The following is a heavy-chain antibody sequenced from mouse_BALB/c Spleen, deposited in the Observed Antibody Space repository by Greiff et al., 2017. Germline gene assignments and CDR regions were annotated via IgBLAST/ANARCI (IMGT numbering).Heavy chain of an antibody. CDR2: INPSNGRT. CDR3: AGLWDWIAY. V-gene: IGHV1S81*02. D-gene: IGHD6-2*01. CDR1: GYTFTSYW. J-gene: IGHJ3*01. Sequence: QVKLQQPGAELVKPGASVKLSCKASGYTFTSYWMHWVKQRPGQGLEWIGEINPSNGRTNYNEKFKSKATLTVDKSSSTAYMQLSSLTSEDSAVYYCAGLWDWIAYWGQGTLVTVSA.